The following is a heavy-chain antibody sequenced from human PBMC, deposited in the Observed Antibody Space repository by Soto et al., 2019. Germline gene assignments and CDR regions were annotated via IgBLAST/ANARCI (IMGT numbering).Heavy chain of an antibody. CDR3: AKAGTIFGVVMNNWFDP. CDR1: GFNFSSYA. J-gene: IGHJ5*02. D-gene: IGHD3-3*01. V-gene: IGHV3-23*01. CDR2: INGNDGST. Sequence: EVQLLESGGGLVQPGGSLRLSCAASGFNFSSYAMSWVRQAPGKGLEWVSTINGNDGSTYYADSVKGRFTISRDNSKNTLYLQMNSLRVEDTAVYYCAKAGTIFGVVMNNWFDPWGQGTLVTVSS.